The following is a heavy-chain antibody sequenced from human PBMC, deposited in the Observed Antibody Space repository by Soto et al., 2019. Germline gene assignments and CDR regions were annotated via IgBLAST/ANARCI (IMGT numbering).Heavy chain of an antibody. CDR2: INPYNGKT. D-gene: IGHD2-15*01. Sequence: QVQLEQSGAEVKKSGASVKVSCKASGYIFSTHGINWVRQAPGQGLEWMGWINPYNGKTNYPQKFQGRVTMTTKTSRKTAYMELRSLRSDDTAVYYCARVQIVVVVGGTPADYWGQGTLVTVSS. J-gene: IGHJ4*02. V-gene: IGHV1-18*01. CDR1: GYIFSTHG. CDR3: ARVQIVVVVGGTPADY.